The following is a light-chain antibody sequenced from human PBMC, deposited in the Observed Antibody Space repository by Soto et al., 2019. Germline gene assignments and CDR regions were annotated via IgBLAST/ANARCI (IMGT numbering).Light chain of an antibody. J-gene: IGKJ1*01. Sequence: VMTQSPLSLPVTLGQPASISCRSSQSLVNSDGNTYLHWFQQRPGQSPRRLMYRVSNRDSGVPDRFSGSGSGTDFTLRFSRVEAEDVGVYYCMQGTHWPWTFGQGTKVEIK. CDR2: RVS. CDR3: MQGTHWPWT. V-gene: IGKV2-30*01. CDR1: QSLVNSDGNTY.